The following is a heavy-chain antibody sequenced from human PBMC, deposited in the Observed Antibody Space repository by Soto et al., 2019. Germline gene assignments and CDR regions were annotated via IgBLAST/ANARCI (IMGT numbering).Heavy chain of an antibody. V-gene: IGHV1-3*01. J-gene: IGHJ2*01. Sequence: RIEWMGWINAGNGNTKYSQKLQGRVTITRDTSASTAYMELSSLRSEDTAVYYCARDHEALIFFFQAEDGIRDL. CDR3: ARDHEALIFFFQAEDGIRDL. CDR2: INAGNGNT. D-gene: IGHD3-3*01.